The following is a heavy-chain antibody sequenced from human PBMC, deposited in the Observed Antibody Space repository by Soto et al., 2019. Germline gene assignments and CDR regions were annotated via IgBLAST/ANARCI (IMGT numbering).Heavy chain of an antibody. D-gene: IGHD3-16*01. CDR2: IYSGGGI. Sequence: QVQLQESGPGLVKPSQTLSLTFIVSGGSISNVNDCWSWIRQRPDKGMEWIGHIYSGGGIYNNPSLASRVTISVDTSKNQFSLQLSSVSAADTAVYYCARGTSGDKVDYWCQGTLVTVSS. V-gene: IGHV4-30-4*01. J-gene: IGHJ4*02. CDR1: GGSISNVNDC. CDR3: ARGTSGDKVDY.